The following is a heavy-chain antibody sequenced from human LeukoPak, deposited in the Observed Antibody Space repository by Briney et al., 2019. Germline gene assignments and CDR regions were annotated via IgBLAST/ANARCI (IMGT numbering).Heavy chain of an antibody. CDR2: VSGSGGST. J-gene: IGHJ4*02. D-gene: IGHD3-10*01. CDR3: AKDLWDSGSPAYFDY. CDR1: GITFSSYA. Sequence: GGSLRLSCAASGITFSSYAMSWVRQAPGKGLEWVSGVSGSGGSTYYADSVKGRFTISRDNSKNTLYLQMNSLRAEDTAVYYCAKDLWDSGSPAYFDYWGQGTLVTVSS. V-gene: IGHV3-23*01.